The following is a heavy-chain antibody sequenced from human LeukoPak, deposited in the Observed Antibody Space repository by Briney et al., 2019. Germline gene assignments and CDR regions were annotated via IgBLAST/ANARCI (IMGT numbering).Heavy chain of an antibody. J-gene: IGHJ4*02. CDR2: ISSSGSTI. Sequence: GGSLRLSCAASGFTFSSYEMNWVRQAPGKGLEWVSYISSSGSTIYYADSVKGRFTISRDNAKNSLCLQMNSLRAEDTALYYCARESERGMGYWGQGSLVTVSS. V-gene: IGHV3-48*03. D-gene: IGHD3-16*01. CDR3: ARESERGMGY. CDR1: GFTFSSYE.